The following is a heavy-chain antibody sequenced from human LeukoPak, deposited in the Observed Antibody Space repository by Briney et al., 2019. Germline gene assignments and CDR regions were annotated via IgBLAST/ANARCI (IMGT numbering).Heavy chain of an antibody. CDR2: INPNSGGT. V-gene: IGHV1-2*02. Sequence: GASVKVSCKASGYTFTSYGISWVRQAPGQGLEWMGWINPNSGGTNYAQKFQGRVTMTRDTSISTAYMELSRLRSDDTAVYYCARDRYIAVAGTGPNFDYWGQGTLVTVSS. CDR3: ARDRYIAVAGTGPNFDY. J-gene: IGHJ4*02. D-gene: IGHD6-19*01. CDR1: GYTFTSYG.